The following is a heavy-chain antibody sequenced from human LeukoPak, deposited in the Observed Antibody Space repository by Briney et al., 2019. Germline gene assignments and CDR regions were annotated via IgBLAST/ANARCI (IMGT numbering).Heavy chain of an antibody. J-gene: IGHJ4*02. CDR3: TKEHSSGWPTIDY. CDR2: INRNGGAI. CDR1: GFTFGDYS. V-gene: IGHV3-43*01. D-gene: IGHD6-19*01. Sequence: PGGSLRLSCSASGFTFGDYSMHWVRQAPGEGLEWVSVINRNGGAIKYADSVKGRFITSRDNSKNSLYLQMNSLRTEDAALYYCTKEHSSGWPTIDYWGQGTLVTVSS.